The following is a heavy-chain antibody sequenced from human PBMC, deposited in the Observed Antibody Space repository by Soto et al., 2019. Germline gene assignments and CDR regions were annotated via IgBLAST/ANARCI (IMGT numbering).Heavy chain of an antibody. V-gene: IGHV4-59*08. Sequence: QVQLQESGPGLVKPSETLSLTCTVSGGSISSYYWSWIRQAPGKGLEWIGYIHFSGSTKYNPSLNSRVTTSIDTSNNQCSLKVTSVTASDTAVYYCARQYSNAFDYWGQGTLVTVSS. CDR3: ARQYSNAFDY. J-gene: IGHJ4*02. CDR1: GGSISSYY. CDR2: IHFSGST. D-gene: IGHD1-26*01.